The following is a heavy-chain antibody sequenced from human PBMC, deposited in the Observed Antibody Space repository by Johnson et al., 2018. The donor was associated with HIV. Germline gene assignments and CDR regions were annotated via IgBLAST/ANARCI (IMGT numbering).Heavy chain of an antibody. J-gene: IGHJ3*02. Sequence: DVPLVVLLVGFFQPGGSLRLSCSVSGFTSSHYWMSWVRQAPGKGLEWVANIKQAGSEKYYVDSVQGRFTISRDNAKKSLYLQMNSLRAEDTAVYYCARELRIAARGLAFDIWGRGTMVTVSS. V-gene: IGHV3-7*05. D-gene: IGHD6-6*01. CDR2: IKQAGSEK. CDR3: ARELRIAARGLAFDI. CDR1: GFTSSHYW.